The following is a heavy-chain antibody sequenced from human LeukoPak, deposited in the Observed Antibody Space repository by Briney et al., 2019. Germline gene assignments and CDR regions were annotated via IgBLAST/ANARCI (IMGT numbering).Heavy chain of an antibody. CDR1: GGSFSGYY. CDR2: INHSGST. J-gene: IGHJ6*03. D-gene: IGHD3-10*01. Sequence: PSETLPLTCAVYGGSFSGYYWSWIRQPPGKGLEWIGEINHSGSTNYNPSLKSRLTMSLDTSKNQFSLKVMSVTAADSAVYYCARAAGGDAVYYGSGRRYYSYYMDVWGKGTTVTISS. V-gene: IGHV4-34*01. CDR3: ARAAGGDAVYYGSGRRYYSYYMDV.